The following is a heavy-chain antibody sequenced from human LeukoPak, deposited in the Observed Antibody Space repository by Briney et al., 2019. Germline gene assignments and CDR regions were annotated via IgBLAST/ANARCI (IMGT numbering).Heavy chain of an antibody. J-gene: IGHJ4*02. D-gene: IGHD2/OR15-2a*01. V-gene: IGHV3-21*01. CDR1: GFTFGSYS. CDR3: ARDRNNYYFDY. CDR2: VSSSSSYI. Sequence: PGGSLRLSCAASGFTFGSYSMNWVRQAPGKGLEWVSSVSSSSSYIYYADSVKGRFTISRDNAKNSLYLQMNSLRAEDTAVYYCARDRNNYYFDYWGQGTLVTVSS.